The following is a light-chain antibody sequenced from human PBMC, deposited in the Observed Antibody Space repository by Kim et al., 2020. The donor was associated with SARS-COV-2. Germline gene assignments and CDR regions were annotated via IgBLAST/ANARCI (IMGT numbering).Light chain of an antibody. V-gene: IGKV3-20*01. CDR1: QSVSSNY. CDR2: GAS. J-gene: IGKJ1*01. Sequence: STGERATLSCRDSQSVSSNYLAWYQQKPGQAPRLLIYGASSRATGIPDRFSGSGSGTDFTLTITRLEPEDFAVYYCQQYSSSPATFGQGTKVDIK. CDR3: QQYSSSPAT.